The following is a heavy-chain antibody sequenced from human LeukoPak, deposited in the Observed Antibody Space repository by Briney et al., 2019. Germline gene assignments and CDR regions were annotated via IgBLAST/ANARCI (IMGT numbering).Heavy chain of an antibody. D-gene: IGHD6-6*01. CDR2: ISGDGSGK. CDR1: GFTLRSYW. V-gene: IGHV3-74*01. J-gene: IGHJ4*01. CDR3: ATYSSSSGGPSYYLDY. Sequence: GGSLRLSCAASGFTLRSYWMHWVRQVPGRGLVWVSSISGDGSGKNYADSVKGRFTISRDNAKNTVYLQINNLRAQGTAVYFCATYSSSSGGPSYYLDYWGHGTLVTPSS.